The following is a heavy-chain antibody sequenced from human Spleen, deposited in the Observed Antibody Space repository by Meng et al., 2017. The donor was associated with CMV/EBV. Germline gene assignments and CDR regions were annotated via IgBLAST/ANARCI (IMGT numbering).Heavy chain of an antibody. CDR3: APAAAGTPWSVDC. V-gene: IGHV3-43*01. Sequence: GGSLRLSCAASGFSFDDYTMHWVRQAPGKGLEWVSLISLSGRDTYYADSVKGRFTISRDDSKNTLYLQMNSLRVEDTAVYYCAPAAAGTPWSVDCWGQGILVTVSS. CDR1: GFSFDDYT. J-gene: IGHJ4*02. CDR2: ISLSGRDT. D-gene: IGHD6-13*01.